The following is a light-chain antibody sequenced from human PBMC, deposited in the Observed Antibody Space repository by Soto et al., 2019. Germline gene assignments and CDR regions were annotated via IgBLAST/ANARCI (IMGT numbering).Light chain of an antibody. J-gene: IGKJ2*01. V-gene: IGKV1-5*01. CDR2: DAS. Sequence: DIQMTQSPSTLSASVGDRVTISCRASQSISSWLAWYQQKPGKAPNLLIYDASSLQPGVPSRFSGRGSATDFTLTISSLQPEDFATYYCLQDYTFPYTFGQGTKVDIK. CDR1: QSISSW. CDR3: LQDYTFPYT.